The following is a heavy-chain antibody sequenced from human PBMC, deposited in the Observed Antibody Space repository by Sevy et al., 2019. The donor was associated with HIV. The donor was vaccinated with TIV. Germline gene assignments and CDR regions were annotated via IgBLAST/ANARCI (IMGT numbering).Heavy chain of an antibody. V-gene: IGHV3-20*04. CDR1: GFTFENYG. J-gene: IGHJ5*02. CDR3: ARNTGFAYGDNWFDP. CDR2: INWNGGTK. D-gene: IGHD5-12*01. Sequence: GGSLRLSCAVSGFTFENYGMSWVRQAPGKGLEWVTGINWNGGTKNYVDSVKGRFTISRNNGKNSLNLQMDSLRVEDTAVYYCARNTGFAYGDNWFDPWGQGTLVTVSS.